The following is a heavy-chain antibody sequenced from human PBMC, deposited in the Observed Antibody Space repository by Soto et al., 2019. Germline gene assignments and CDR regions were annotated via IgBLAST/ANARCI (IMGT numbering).Heavy chain of an antibody. CDR1: GESFSAYY. V-gene: IGHV4-59*08. CDR3: ARSKYWGGVSGY. Sequence: SETRSLTCAVYGESFSAYYWSWIRQPPGKGLEWIGYFYYSGGTNYNPSLKSRVSISIDTSKNQFSLKLSSVTAADTAVYYCARSKYWGGVSGYWGQGTLVTVSS. CDR2: FYYSGGT. D-gene: IGHD2-21*01. J-gene: IGHJ4*02.